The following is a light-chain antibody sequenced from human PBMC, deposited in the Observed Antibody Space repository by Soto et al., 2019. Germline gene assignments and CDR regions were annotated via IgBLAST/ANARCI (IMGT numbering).Light chain of an antibody. Sequence: EIVLTQSPGTLSLSPVERARLSCRSSQSVSNNYLAWYQQKPGQAPRLLIYGESNRATGIQDRFSGSGSGTDFTLTISRLEPEDFAVYYCQQYDSSGTFGQGNKVAIK. CDR2: GES. CDR1: QSVSNNY. CDR3: QQYDSSGT. V-gene: IGKV3-20*01. J-gene: IGKJ1*01.